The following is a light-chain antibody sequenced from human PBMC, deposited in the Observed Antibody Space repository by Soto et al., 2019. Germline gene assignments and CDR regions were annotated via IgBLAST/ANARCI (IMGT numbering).Light chain of an antibody. V-gene: IGLV2-8*01. J-gene: IGLJ2*01. Sequence: QSALTQPPSASGSPGQSVTISCTGTSSDVGGYNYVSWYQQHPGKAPKLMIYGVSKRPSGVPDRLSGSKSGNTASLTVSGLQAEDEADYYCSSYAASNNLVFGGGTKLTVL. CDR1: SSDVGGYNY. CDR2: GVS. CDR3: SSYAASNNLV.